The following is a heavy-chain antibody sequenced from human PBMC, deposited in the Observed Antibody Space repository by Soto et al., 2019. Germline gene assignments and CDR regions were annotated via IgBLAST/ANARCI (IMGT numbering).Heavy chain of an antibody. CDR3: ARAPKGQQLVPDYYYGMDV. Sequence: PSQTLSLTCAISGDSVSSNSAAWNWIRQSPSGGLEWLGRTYYRSKWYNDYAVSVKSRITINPDTSENQFSLQLNSVTPEDTAVYYCARAPKGQQLVPDYYYGMDVWGQGTTVTVSS. J-gene: IGHJ6*02. V-gene: IGHV6-1*01. D-gene: IGHD6-13*01. CDR2: TYYRSKWYN. CDR1: GDSVSSNSAA.